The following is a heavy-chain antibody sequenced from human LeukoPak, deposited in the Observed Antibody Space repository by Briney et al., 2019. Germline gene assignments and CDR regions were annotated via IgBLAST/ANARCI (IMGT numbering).Heavy chain of an antibody. J-gene: IGHJ4*02. CDR3: AAGRDIAVSGPGGYFDY. V-gene: IGHV3-11*01. CDR1: GFTFSDYH. Sequence: GGSLRLSCAASGFTFSDYHMNWIRQAPGKGLEWVSYISPGGNTIYFADSVNGRFTLSRDSARNSLSLQMNSLTAEDTAVYYCAAGRDIAVSGPGGYFDYWGRGTLVTVSS. D-gene: IGHD6-19*01. CDR2: ISPGGNTI.